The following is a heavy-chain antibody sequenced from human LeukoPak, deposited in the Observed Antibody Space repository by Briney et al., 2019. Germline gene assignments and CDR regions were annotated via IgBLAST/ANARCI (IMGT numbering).Heavy chain of an antibody. J-gene: IGHJ4*02. CDR3: AKDPTSMARGGPPPQNTRQGDDY. V-gene: IGHV3-48*03. CDR2: ISATGGTI. CDR1: GFTFSSNG. D-gene: IGHD5-18*01. Sequence: GGSLRLSCAASGFTFSSNGMNWVRQAPGKGLEWVSYISATGGTIYYADSVKGRFTISRDNAKNSLYLQMNSLRAEDTAVYYCAKDPTSMARGGPPPQNTRQGDDYWGQGTLVTVSS.